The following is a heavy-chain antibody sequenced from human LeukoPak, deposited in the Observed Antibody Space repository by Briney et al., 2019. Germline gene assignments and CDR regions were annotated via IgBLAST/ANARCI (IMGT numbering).Heavy chain of an antibody. CDR1: GGTFSSYA. D-gene: IGHD3-3*01. CDR2: IIPIFGTA. J-gene: IGHJ4*02. V-gene: IGHV1-69*13. CDR3: ASFEGYDFWSGYYDY. Sequence: ASVKVSCKASGGTFSSYAISWVRQAPGQGLEWMGGIIPIFGTANYAQKFQGRVTITADESTSTAYMELSSLRSEDTAVYYCASFEGYDFWSGYYDYWGQGTLVTVSS.